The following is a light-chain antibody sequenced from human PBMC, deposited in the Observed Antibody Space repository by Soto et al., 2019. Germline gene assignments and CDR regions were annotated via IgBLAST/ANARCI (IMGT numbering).Light chain of an antibody. CDR3: MQGSYLPPIT. J-gene: IGKJ5*01. V-gene: IGKV2-30*01. Sequence: DVVMTQSPLSLPVTLGQPASISCSSSQSLVYSDGNTYLNWVQQRPGQSPRRLVYKISRRDSGDPVRFSGSGSGTEFTLRIIRVEAEDVGVYYCMQGSYLPPITFGQGTRLEIK. CDR2: KIS. CDR1: QSLVYSDGNTY.